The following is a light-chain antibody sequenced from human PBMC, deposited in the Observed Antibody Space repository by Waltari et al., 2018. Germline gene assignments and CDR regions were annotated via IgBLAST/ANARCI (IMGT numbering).Light chain of an antibody. Sequence: SYVLTQPPSVSVAPGPPARINIGSKRVHWYQQKSGQAPLLAVYDDNDRPSGIPERFAGSNSGNTATLTISRVAAGDEADYYCHLWDSSTDHWVFGGGTRLTVL. CDR1: IGSKR. CDR3: HLWDSSTDHWV. J-gene: IGLJ3*02. CDR2: DDN. V-gene: IGLV3-21*02.